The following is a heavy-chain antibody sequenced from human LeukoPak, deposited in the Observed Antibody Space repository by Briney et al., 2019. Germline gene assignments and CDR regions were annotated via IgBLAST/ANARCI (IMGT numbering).Heavy chain of an antibody. J-gene: IGHJ6*03. Sequence: SQTLSLTCTVSGGSLSSGSYYWSWIRQPAGKGLEWIGRIYTSVSTNYNPSLKSRVTISVDTSKNQFSLKLSSVTAADTAVYYCARARTVTAESYYYMDVWGKGTTVTVSS. CDR2: IYTSVST. CDR3: ARARTVTAESYYYMDV. CDR1: GGSLSSGSYY. D-gene: IGHD4-17*01. V-gene: IGHV4-61*02.